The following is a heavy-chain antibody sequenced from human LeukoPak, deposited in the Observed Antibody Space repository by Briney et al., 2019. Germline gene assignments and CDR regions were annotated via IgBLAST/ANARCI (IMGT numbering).Heavy chain of an antibody. CDR3: ARDGIGEQQLVRYFDY. J-gene: IGHJ4*02. CDR2: IWYDGSNK. V-gene: IGHV3-33*08. CDR1: GFTFSSYG. Sequence: HPGRSLRLSCAASGFTFSSYGMHWVRQAPGKGLEWVAVIWYDGSNKYYADSVKGRFTISRDNSKNTLYLQMNSLRAEDTAVYYCARDGIGEQQLVRYFDYWGQGTLVTVSS. D-gene: IGHD6-13*01.